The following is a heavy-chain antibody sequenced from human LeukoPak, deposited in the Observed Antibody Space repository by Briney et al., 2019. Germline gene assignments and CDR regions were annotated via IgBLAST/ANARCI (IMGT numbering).Heavy chain of an antibody. J-gene: IGHJ4*02. CDR3: ARGYDSSGYYLDY. CDR1: GFTVSSNY. D-gene: IGHD3-22*01. CDR2: IYSGGST. V-gene: IGHV3-66*01. Sequence: PGGSLRLSCAASGFTVSSNYMSWVRQAPGKGLEWVSVIYSGGSTYYADSVKGRFTISRDNSKNTLYLQVNSLRAEDTAVYYCARGYDSSGYYLDYWGQGTLVTVSS.